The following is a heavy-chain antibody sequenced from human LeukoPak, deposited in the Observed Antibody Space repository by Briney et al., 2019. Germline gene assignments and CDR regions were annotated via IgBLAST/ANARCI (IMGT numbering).Heavy chain of an antibody. J-gene: IGHJ6*02. V-gene: IGHV3-30-3*01. CDR3: ARYSYGMDV. CDR2: ISYDGSNK. Sequence: GGSLRLSCAASGFTFSSYAMHWVRQAPGKGLEWVAVISYDGSNKYYADSVKGRFTIYREHTKNTLYLQMNSQRAEDTGVYYCARYSYGMDVWGQGATVTVSS. CDR1: GFTFSSYA. D-gene: IGHD2-21*01.